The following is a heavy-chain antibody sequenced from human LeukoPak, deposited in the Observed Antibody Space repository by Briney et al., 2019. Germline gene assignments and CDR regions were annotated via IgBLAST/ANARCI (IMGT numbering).Heavy chain of an antibody. Sequence: GGALRLSCAASGFTFKSYTMNWVRQAPGKGLEWVSSITSSVSYISYADSVKGRFTISRDNAKNSLSLQMNSLRAEDTAVYYCARDFGRTSDWQPRLYYGMDVWGQGTTVTVSS. D-gene: IGHD2-2*01. CDR1: GFTFKSYT. CDR2: ITSSVSYI. J-gene: IGHJ6*02. V-gene: IGHV3-21*01. CDR3: ARDFGRTSDWQPRLYYGMDV.